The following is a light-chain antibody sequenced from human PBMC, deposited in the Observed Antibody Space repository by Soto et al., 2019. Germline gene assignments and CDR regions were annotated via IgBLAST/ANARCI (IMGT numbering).Light chain of an antibody. CDR3: QSYDSSLSGYV. Sequence: QSALPQPPSVSGAPGQRVTISCTGSSSNIGAGYDVHWYQQLPGTAPKLLIYGNSNRPSGVPDRFSGSKSGTSASLAITGLQAEDEADYYCQSYDSSLSGYVFGTGTKVIVL. CDR1: SSNIGAGYD. V-gene: IGLV1-40*01. J-gene: IGLJ1*01. CDR2: GNS.